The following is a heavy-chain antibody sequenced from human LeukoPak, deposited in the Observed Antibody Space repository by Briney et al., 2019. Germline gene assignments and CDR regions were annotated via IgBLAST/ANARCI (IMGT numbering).Heavy chain of an antibody. J-gene: IGHJ4*02. Sequence: PGGSLRLSCAASGLTFRNYGMFWVRQAPGRGPEWVSGISGSGGSTYDADSVRGRFTISRDNAESSLYLQMNSLRAEDTAVYYCARGHWGLDYWGRGTLVTVSS. D-gene: IGHD7-27*01. V-gene: IGHV3-23*01. CDR3: ARGHWGLDY. CDR2: ISGSGGST. CDR1: GLTFRNYG.